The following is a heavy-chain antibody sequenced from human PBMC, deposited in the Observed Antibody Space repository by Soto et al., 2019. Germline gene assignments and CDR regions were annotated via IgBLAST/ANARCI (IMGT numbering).Heavy chain of an antibody. V-gene: IGHV3-21*01. J-gene: IGHJ4*02. Sequence: EVELLESGGGLVQPGGSLRLSCAASGFTFSSYSMNWVRQAPGKGLEWVSSISSSSSYIYYADSVKGRFTISRDNAKNSLYLQMNSLRAEDTAVYYCARDRQWLAYFDYWGQGTLVTVSS. D-gene: IGHD6-19*01. CDR2: ISSSSSYI. CDR3: ARDRQWLAYFDY. CDR1: GFTFSSYS.